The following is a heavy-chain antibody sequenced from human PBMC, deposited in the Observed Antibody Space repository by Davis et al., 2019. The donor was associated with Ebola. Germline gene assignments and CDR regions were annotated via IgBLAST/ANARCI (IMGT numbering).Heavy chain of an antibody. CDR2: TRNKANSYTT. V-gene: IGHV3-72*01. J-gene: IGHJ4*02. Sequence: GGSLRLSCAASGFTFSDHYMDWVRQAPGKGLEWVGRTRNKANSYTTEYAASVKGRFTISRDDSKNSLYLQMNSLKTEDTAVYYCTSQSRNYDFWSGYRYYFDYWGQGTLVTASS. D-gene: IGHD3-3*01. CDR1: GFTFSDHY. CDR3: TSQSRNYDFWSGYRYYFDY.